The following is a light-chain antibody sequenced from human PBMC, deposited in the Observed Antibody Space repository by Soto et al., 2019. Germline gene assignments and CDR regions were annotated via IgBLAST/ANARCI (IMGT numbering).Light chain of an antibody. V-gene: IGKV3D-20*02. Sequence: EIVLTQSPGTLSSSPVERITLSCRASQSVSSNYLAWYQQKPGQAPRLLIYGASSRATGIPDRFSGSGSGTEFTLTISSLEPEDFAVYYCQQRSNWPPTFGGGTKVDIK. CDR1: QSVSSNY. CDR3: QQRSNWPPT. J-gene: IGKJ4*01. CDR2: GAS.